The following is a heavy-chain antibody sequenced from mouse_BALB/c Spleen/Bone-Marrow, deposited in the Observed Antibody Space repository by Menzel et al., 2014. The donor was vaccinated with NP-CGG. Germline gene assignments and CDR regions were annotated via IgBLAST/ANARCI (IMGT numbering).Heavy chain of an antibody. Sequence: QVQLKQSGAELVKPGAPVKLSCKASGYTFTTYWMNWVKQRPGRGLEWIGKIDPSDSESHYSQKFKDKATLTVDKSPSTAYIQLSSLTSEDSAVYFCARSYGNYDAMDFWGQGTSVTVSS. D-gene: IGHD2-10*02. V-gene: IGHV1-69*02. J-gene: IGHJ4*01. CDR1: GYTFTTYW. CDR2: IDPSDSES. CDR3: ARSYGNYDAMDF.